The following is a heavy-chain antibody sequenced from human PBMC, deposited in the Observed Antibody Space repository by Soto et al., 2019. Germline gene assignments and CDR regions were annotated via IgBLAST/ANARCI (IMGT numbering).Heavy chain of an antibody. J-gene: IGHJ6*02. CDR2: INHSGST. V-gene: IGHV4-34*01. CDR3: ARGLITMVRGVIPPSGYYGMDV. D-gene: IGHD3-10*01. CDR1: GGSFSGYY. Sequence: LTASETLSLTCAVYGGSFSGYYWSWIRQPPGKGLEWIGEINHSGSTNYNPSLKSRVTISVDTSKNQFSLKLSSVTAADTAVYYCARGLITMVRGVIPPSGYYGMDVWGQGTTVTVSS.